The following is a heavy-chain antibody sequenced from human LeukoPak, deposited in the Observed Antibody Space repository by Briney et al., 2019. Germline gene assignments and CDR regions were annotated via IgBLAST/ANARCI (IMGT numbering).Heavy chain of an antibody. V-gene: IGHV3-23*01. CDR3: AKDPISKRGYSYGGPGYYFDY. CDR2: ISGSGGST. CDR1: GFTFSSYA. J-gene: IGHJ4*02. D-gene: IGHD5-18*01. Sequence: GGSLRLSCAASGFTFSSYAVSWVRQAPGKGLEWVSAISGSGGSTYYADSVKGRFTISRDNSKNTLYLQMNSLRAEDTAVYYCAKDPISKRGYSYGGPGYYFDYWGQGTLVTVSS.